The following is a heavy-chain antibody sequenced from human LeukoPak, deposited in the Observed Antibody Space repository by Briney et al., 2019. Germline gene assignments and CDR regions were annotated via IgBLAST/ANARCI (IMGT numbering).Heavy chain of an antibody. J-gene: IGHJ5*02. CDR1: GYTFTGYY. Sequence: GASVKVSCKPSGYTFTGYYMHWVRQAPGQGLEWMGWINPNSGGTNYAQKIQGRVTMTRDTSISTAYMELSRLRSDDTAVYYCARDFDYDFWSGYVAWGQGTLVTVSS. CDR2: INPNSGGT. D-gene: IGHD3-3*01. V-gene: IGHV1-2*02. CDR3: ARDFDYDFWSGYVA.